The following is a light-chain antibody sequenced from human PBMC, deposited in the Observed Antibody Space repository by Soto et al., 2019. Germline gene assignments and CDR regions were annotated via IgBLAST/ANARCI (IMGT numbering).Light chain of an antibody. CDR2: GAS. CDR3: QHYVTSSIT. CDR1: QSISNN. V-gene: IGKV3-20*01. Sequence: EIVLTQSPATLSVSPGERATLSCRASQSISNNLAWYQQKPGQAPRLLIYGASSRATGTPDRISGGGSGTHFTLTISRLEPEDFAVYYCQHYVTSSITFGQGTRLEIK. J-gene: IGKJ5*01.